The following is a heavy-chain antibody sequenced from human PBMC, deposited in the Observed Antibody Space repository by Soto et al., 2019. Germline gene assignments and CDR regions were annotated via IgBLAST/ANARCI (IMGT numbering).Heavy chain of an antibody. CDR3: ARDVSPGSSGYYLDDFDI. CDR2: IKGDGSAK. J-gene: IGHJ3*02. V-gene: IGHV3-7*05. Sequence: EVQLVESGGGLVQPGGSLRLSCAASGFTFGNYWMTWVRQAPGKGLEWVANIKGDGSAKSYLDSVRGRFTVSRDNAENSLFLQMNILSAEDTALYYCARDVSPGSSGYYLDDFDIWGQGTVVTVS. D-gene: IGHD6-25*01. CDR1: GFTFGNYW.